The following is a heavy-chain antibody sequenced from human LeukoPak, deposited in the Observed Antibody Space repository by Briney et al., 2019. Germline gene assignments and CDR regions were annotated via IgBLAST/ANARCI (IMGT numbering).Heavy chain of an antibody. CDR1: GGSISSYY. D-gene: IGHD6-13*01. CDR3: ARSLKYSSSCLDY. V-gene: IGHV4-59*08. Sequence: SETLSLTCTVSGGSISSYYWSWIRQPPGKGLEWIGYIYYSGSTNYNPSLKSRVTISVDTSKNQFSLKLSSVTAADTAVYYCARSLKYSSSCLDYWGQGTLVTVSS. CDR2: IYYSGST. J-gene: IGHJ4*02.